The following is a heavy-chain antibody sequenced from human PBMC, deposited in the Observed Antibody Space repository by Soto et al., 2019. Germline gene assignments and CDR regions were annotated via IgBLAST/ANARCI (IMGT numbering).Heavy chain of an antibody. CDR3: ARVVLEMATSPSFDY. J-gene: IGHJ4*02. V-gene: IGHV3-53*02. Sequence: EVQLVETGGGLMQPGGSLRLSCAASGFNVSSNYMSWVRQAPGKGLEWVSVIYSGGTTYYADSVKGRFTISRDNSKNTLYLQMNSLRAEDTAVYYCARVVLEMATSPSFDYWGQGTLVTVSS. D-gene: IGHD5-12*01. CDR2: IYSGGTT. CDR1: GFNVSSNY.